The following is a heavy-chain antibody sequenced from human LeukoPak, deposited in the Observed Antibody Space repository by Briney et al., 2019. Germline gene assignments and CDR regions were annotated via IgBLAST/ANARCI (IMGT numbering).Heavy chain of an antibody. Sequence: ASVKVSCKASGYTFTSYGISWVRQAHGQGLERMGWISAYNGNTNYAQKLQGRVTMTTDTSTNTAYMELRSLGSEATAVYYCAREYGVAVSGMAFDYWGQGTLVTVSS. CDR3: AREYGVAVSGMAFDY. V-gene: IGHV1-18*01. CDR2: ISAYNGNT. CDR1: GYTFTSYG. D-gene: IGHD6-19*01. J-gene: IGHJ4*02.